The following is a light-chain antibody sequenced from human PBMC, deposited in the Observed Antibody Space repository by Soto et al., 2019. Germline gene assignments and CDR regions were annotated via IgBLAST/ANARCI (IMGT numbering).Light chain of an antibody. Sequence: QSVLTQPPSVPGAPGQRVTISCTGSSSNIGAGYDVHWYQQLPGTAPKLLIYGNSNRPSGVPDRFSDSKSGTSASLAITGLQAEDEADYYCQSYDSSLDVVFGGGTKLTVL. CDR3: QSYDSSLDVV. J-gene: IGLJ2*01. V-gene: IGLV1-40*01. CDR2: GNS. CDR1: SSNIGAGYD.